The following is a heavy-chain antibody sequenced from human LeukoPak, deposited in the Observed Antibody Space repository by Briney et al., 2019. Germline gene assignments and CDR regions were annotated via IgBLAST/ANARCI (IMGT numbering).Heavy chain of an antibody. Sequence: GASVKVSCKASGYTFTSYAMHWVRQAPGQRLEWMGWINAGNGNTKYSQKFQGRVTITRDTSASTAYMELSSLRSEDTAVYYCARSPRGSGSPGDNWFDPWGQGTLVTVSS. CDR1: GYTFTSYA. CDR3: ARSPRGSGSPGDNWFDP. V-gene: IGHV1-3*01. J-gene: IGHJ5*02. D-gene: IGHD3-10*01. CDR2: INAGNGNT.